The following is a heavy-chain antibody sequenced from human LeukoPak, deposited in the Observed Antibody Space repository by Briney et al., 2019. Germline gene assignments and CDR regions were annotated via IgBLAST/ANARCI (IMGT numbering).Heavy chain of an antibody. CDR2: IRSSSET. Sequence: GGSLRLSCAASGFIFSQYSMNWVRLAPGKGLGWVSHIRSSSETFYADSVKGRFTISRDNARKSLYIQMNNLRGEDTAIYYCARDAGNSGYGCDLWGQGTLVTVSS. V-gene: IGHV3-48*01. CDR3: ARDAGNSGYGCDL. D-gene: IGHD5-12*01. J-gene: IGHJ5*02. CDR1: GFIFSQYS.